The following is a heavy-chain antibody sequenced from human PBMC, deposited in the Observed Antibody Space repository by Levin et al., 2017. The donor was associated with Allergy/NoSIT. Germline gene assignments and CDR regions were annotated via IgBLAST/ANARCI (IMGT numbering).Heavy chain of an antibody. CDR2: ISSNGAST. J-gene: IGHJ4*02. Sequence: GESLKISCSASGFTFSNYPMHWVRQAPGKGLEYVSGISSNGASTFYADSVKGTFTISRDNSKNTLYLQMSSLRAEDTGVYYCVKRGVGYCSGGSCPYYDYWGQGTLVTVSS. CDR3: VKRGVGYCSGGSCPYYDY. CDR1: GFTFSNYP. D-gene: IGHD2-15*01. V-gene: IGHV3-64D*06.